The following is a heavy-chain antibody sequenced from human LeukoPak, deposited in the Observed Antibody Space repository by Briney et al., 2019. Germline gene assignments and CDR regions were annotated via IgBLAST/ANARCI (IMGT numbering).Heavy chain of an antibody. D-gene: IGHD3-10*01. V-gene: IGHV3-30*18. CDR1: GFTFSSYG. J-gene: IGHJ4*02. CDR3: AKEDHVSGTYGGFDY. CDR2: ISYDENNK. Sequence: GRSLRLSCAASGFTFSSYGIHWVRQAPGKGLEGVAHISYDENNKFYADSVKGRFTISRDNSTNTLYMKMNRLRPADTGVYYCAKEDHVSGTYGGFDYWGQGALVTVSS.